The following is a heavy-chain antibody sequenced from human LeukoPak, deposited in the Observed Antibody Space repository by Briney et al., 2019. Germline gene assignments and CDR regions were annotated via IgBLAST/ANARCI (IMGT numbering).Heavy chain of an antibody. CDR1: GFTFANDR. Sequence: GGSLRLSCAASGFTFANDRMSWVRQAPGKGLEWVSTVYGGGNTAYADSVKGRFTISRDTSMNTLPLQMNSLRAEDTALYFCVRERFGAIVENWGQGALVIVSS. J-gene: IGHJ4*02. D-gene: IGHD5-24*01. CDR3: VRERFGAIVEN. V-gene: IGHV3-53*01. CDR2: VYGGGNT.